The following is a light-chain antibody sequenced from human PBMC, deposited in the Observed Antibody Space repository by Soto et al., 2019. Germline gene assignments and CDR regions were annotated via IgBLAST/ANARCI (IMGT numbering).Light chain of an antibody. CDR1: QSVFYTSNSRNY. V-gene: IGKV4-1*01. J-gene: IGKJ4*01. CDR2: WAS. Sequence: DIVMTQSPDSLAVSLGERATINCKSSQSVFYTSNSRNYLAWYQQRPGQAPKLLISWASTREFGVPDRFSGSGSGTDFTLTISGLQAEDVAVYYCQHYSSIPLTFGGGTKVEIK. CDR3: QHYSSIPLT.